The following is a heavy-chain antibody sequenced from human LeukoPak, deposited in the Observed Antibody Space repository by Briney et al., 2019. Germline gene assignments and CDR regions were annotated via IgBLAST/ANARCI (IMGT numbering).Heavy chain of an antibody. Sequence: GGSLRLSCAASGSTFSNYNMKWVRQAPGKGLEWVSYITTSSSTIHYADSVKGRFTISRDNAKNSLYLQMNSLRAEDTAVYYCASTPRSWYSDYGGQGTLVTVPS. D-gene: IGHD6-13*01. V-gene: IGHV3-48*01. CDR2: ITTSSSTI. J-gene: IGHJ4*02. CDR3: ASTPRSWYSDY. CDR1: GSTFSNYN.